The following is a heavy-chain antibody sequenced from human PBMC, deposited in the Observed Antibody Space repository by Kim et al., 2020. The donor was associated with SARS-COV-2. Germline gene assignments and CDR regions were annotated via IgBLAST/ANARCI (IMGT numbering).Heavy chain of an antibody. Sequence: GGSLRLSCAASGFTFSSYAMNWVRQAPGKGLEWVSAISGNDGHTYYADSVKGRFSISRDNSKNTLYLQMNNLRAEDSAVYYCAKDVQIAVAGTCFDFWGQGTPVTVSS. V-gene: IGHV3-23*01. J-gene: IGHJ4*02. CDR2: ISGNDGHT. D-gene: IGHD6-19*01. CDR3: AKDVQIAVAGTCFDF. CDR1: GFTFSSYA.